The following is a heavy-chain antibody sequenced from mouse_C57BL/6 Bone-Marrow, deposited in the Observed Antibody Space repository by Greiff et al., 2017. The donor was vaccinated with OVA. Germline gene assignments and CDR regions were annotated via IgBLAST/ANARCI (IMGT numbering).Heavy chain of an antibody. CDR2: ISYSGST. CDR1: GYSITSGYD. J-gene: IGHJ1*03. V-gene: IGHV3-1*01. CDR3: ARDHGSSPYWYFDV. Sequence: VQLKQSGPGMVKPSQSLSLTCTVTGYSITSGYDWHWIRHFPGNKLEWMGYISYSGSTNYNPSLKSRISITHDTSKNHFFLKLNSVTTEDTATYYCARDHGSSPYWYFDVWGTGTTVTVSS. D-gene: IGHD1-1*01.